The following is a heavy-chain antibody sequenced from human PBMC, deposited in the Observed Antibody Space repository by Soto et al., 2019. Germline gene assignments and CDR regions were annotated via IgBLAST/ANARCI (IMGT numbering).Heavy chain of an antibody. CDR3: ARAAYYDSSGYDS. CDR1: GFTVSSNY. CDR2: IYSGGST. Sequence: GGSLRLSCAASGFTVSSNYMSWVRQAPGKGLEWVSVIYSGGSTYYADSVKGRFTISRDNSKNTLYLQMNSLRAEDTAVYYCARAAYYDSSGYDSWGQGTLVTVSS. J-gene: IGHJ4*02. D-gene: IGHD3-22*01. V-gene: IGHV3-53*01.